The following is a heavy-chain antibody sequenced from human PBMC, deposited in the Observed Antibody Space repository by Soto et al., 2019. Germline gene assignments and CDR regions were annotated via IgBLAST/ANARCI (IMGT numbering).Heavy chain of an antibody. J-gene: IGHJ6*02. CDR2: IDPSDSYI. CDR1: GYSFTSYW. V-gene: IGHV5-10-1*01. D-gene: IGHD3-16*01. Sequence: PGESLKISCKGSGYSFTSYWITWVRQMPGKGLEWMGRIDPSDSYISYSPSFQGHVTISADKSISTAYLQWSSLKASDTAVYYCARLPSTVVWVYYSNMDVWGQGTTVTVSS. CDR3: ARLPSTVVWVYYSNMDV.